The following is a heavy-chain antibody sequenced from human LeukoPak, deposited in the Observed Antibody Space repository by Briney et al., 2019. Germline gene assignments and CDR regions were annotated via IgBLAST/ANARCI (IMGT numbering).Heavy chain of an antibody. D-gene: IGHD1-26*01. V-gene: IGHV4-30-2*01. J-gene: IGHJ4*02. CDR1: GGSISSGGYY. CDR3: AREKGAIHY. CDR2: IYHSGST. Sequence: SQTLSLTCTVSGGSISSGGYYWSWIRQPPGKGLEWIGYIYHSGSTYYNPSLKSRVTISVDRSKNQFSLKLSSVTAADAAVYYCAREKGAIHYWGQGTLVTVSS.